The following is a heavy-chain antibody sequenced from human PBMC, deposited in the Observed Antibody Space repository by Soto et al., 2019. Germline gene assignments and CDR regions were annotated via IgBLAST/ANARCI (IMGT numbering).Heavy chain of an antibody. CDR2: IYNSGST. J-gene: IGHJ6*02. V-gene: IGHV4-59*01. CDR3: ARLWGPSHYGMDV. Sequence: PSETLSLTCTVSGASISSYYWSWIRQPPGKGLEWVGYIYNSGSTNYNPSLKSRVTISGDTSNNQFSLNLNSVTAADTAVYYCARLWGPSHYGMDVWGQGTTVT. CDR1: GASISSYY. D-gene: IGHD3-16*01.